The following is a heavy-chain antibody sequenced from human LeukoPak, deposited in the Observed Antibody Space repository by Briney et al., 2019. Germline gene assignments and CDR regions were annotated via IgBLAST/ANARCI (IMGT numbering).Heavy chain of an antibody. V-gene: IGHV4-38-2*02. D-gene: IGHD3-3*01. Sequence: SGTLSLTCTVSGYSISSGYYWGWIRQPPGKGLEWIGSIYHSGSTYYNPSLKSRVTISVDTSKNQFSLKLSSVTAADTAVYYCARGRSGIDAFDIWGQGTMVTVSS. CDR3: ARGRSGIDAFDI. CDR2: IYHSGST. CDR1: GYSISSGYY. J-gene: IGHJ3*02.